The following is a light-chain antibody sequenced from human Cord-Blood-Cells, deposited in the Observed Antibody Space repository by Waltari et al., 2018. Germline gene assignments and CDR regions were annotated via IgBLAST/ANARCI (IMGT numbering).Light chain of an antibody. CDR2: DVS. V-gene: IGLV2-8*01. J-gene: IGLJ2*01. Sequence: QSALTQPPSASGSPGQSVTISCTGTSSDVGGYNYVSWYKQHPGKDPKLMIYDVSKRPSGVPDRFSGSKSGNTASLTVSGLQAEDEADYYCSSYAGSNNLVFGGGTKLTVL. CDR1: SSDVGGYNY. CDR3: SSYAGSNNLV.